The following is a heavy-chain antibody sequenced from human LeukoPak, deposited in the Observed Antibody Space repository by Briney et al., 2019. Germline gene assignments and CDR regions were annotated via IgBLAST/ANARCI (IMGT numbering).Heavy chain of an antibody. CDR3: AKDPGYSGAFDI. V-gene: IGHV3-74*01. Sequence: PGGSLRLSCAASGFTFSSYWMHWVRQAPGKGLVWVSRINSDGSSTSYADSVKGRFTISRDNAKNSLYLQMNSLRAEDTALYYCAKDPGYSGAFDIWGQGTMVTVSS. D-gene: IGHD5-12*01. CDR1: GFTFSSYW. J-gene: IGHJ3*02. CDR2: INSDGSST.